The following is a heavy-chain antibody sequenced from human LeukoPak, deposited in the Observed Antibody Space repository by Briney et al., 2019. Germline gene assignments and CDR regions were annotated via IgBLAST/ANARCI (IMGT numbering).Heavy chain of an antibody. CDR2: IKRDGSET. Sequence: GGSLRLSCAASGFTFSDYYMSWIRQAPGKGLEWVANIKRDGSETYYADSVKGRFTISRDNAKNSVYLQVNSLRVEDTAVYYCARDFAAAVGWGQGTLVTVSS. V-gene: IGHV3-7*01. CDR3: ARDFAAAVG. D-gene: IGHD6-13*01. CDR1: GFTFSDYY. J-gene: IGHJ4*02.